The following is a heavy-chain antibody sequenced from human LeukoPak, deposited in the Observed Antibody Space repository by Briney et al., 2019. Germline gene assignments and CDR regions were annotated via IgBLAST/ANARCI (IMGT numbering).Heavy chain of an antibody. CDR3: ARAVRIVKPTAKNWFDP. CDR2: IYYSGST. V-gene: IGHV4-31*03. J-gene: IGHJ5*02. Sequence: SQTLSLTCSVSGGSISSGGYYWSWIRQHPGKGLEWIGYIYYSGSTYYNPSLKSRVTISVDTSKNQFSLKLSSVTAADTAVYYCARAVRIVKPTAKNWFDPWGQGTLVTVSS. CDR1: GGSISSGGYY. D-gene: IGHD2-15*01.